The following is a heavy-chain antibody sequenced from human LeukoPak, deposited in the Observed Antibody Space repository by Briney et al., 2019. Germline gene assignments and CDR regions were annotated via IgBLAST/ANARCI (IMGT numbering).Heavy chain of an antibody. V-gene: IGHV4-39*07. CDR2: IYYSGST. J-gene: IGHJ5*02. CDR1: GGSISSSSYY. D-gene: IGHD5-12*01. Sequence: SETLSLTCTVSGGSISSSSYYWGWIRQPPGKGLEWIGSIYYSGSTYYNPSLKSRVTISVDTSKNQFSLKLSSVTAADTAVYYCARVVTYTGYDYWFDPWGQGTLVTVSS. CDR3: ARVVTYTGYDYWFDP.